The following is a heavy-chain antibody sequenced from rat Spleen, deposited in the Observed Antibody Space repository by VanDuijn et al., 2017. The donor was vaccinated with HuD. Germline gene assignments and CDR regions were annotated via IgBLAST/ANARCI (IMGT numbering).Heavy chain of an antibody. V-gene: IGHV5-29*01. Sequence: EVQLVESGGGLVQPGRSLKLSCAASGFTFSNYGMAWVRQAPTKGLEWVATISYDGSSTYYRASVKGRFTISRDNVESTLYLQMDSLRSEDTATYYCARHNSGYGVMDAWGQGASVTVSS. CDR3: ARHNSGYGVMDA. D-gene: IGHD4-3*01. CDR2: ISYDGSST. J-gene: IGHJ4*01. CDR1: GFTFSNYG.